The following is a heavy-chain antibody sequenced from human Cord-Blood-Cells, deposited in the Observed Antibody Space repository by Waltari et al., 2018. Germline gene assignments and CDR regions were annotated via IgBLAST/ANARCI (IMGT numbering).Heavy chain of an antibody. V-gene: IGHV3-15*01. CDR1: GFTVSNAW. J-gene: IGHJ3*02. CDR2: IKSKTDGGTT. CDR3: TTGYSGYDDAFDI. Sequence: EVQLVESGGGLVKPGGSLRLSCAAFGFTVSNAWMSWVRQAPGKGLEWVGRIKSKTDGGTTDYAAPVKGRFTISREDSKNTLYLQMNSLKTEDTAVYYCTTGYSGYDDAFDIWGQGTMVTVSS. D-gene: IGHD5-12*01.